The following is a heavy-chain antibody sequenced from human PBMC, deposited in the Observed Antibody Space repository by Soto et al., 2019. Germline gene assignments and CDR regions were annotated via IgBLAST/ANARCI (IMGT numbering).Heavy chain of an antibody. Sequence: EVQLLESGGGLVQPRGSLRLSCAASGFTFSSYAMSWVRQAPGKGLEWVSAISGSGGSTYYADSVKGRFTISRDNSKNTLYLQMNSLRAEDTAVYYCAKGGYYDSSGYYYVAPFDYWGQGTLVTVSS. CDR1: GFTFSSYA. CDR3: AKGGYYDSSGYYYVAPFDY. V-gene: IGHV3-23*01. J-gene: IGHJ4*02. D-gene: IGHD3-22*01. CDR2: ISGSGGST.